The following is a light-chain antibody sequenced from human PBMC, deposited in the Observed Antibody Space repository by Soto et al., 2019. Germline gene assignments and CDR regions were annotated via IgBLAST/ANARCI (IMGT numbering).Light chain of an antibody. CDR3: QQYGCSPGT. V-gene: IGKV3-20*01. J-gene: IGKJ1*01. CDR1: QSVSSAF. CDR2: HAS. Sequence: EIVLTQSPGTLSLSPGERATLSCRASQSVSSAFLAWYQQKPGQAPRLLLYHASTRATGIPDRFSGSGSGTDFTLTISRLEPDDFAVYYCQQYGCSPGTFGQGTKVEIK.